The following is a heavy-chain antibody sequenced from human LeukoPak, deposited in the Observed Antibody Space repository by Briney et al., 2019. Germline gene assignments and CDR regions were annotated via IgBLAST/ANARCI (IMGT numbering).Heavy chain of an antibody. CDR3: ARDRGGAGDFDY. J-gene: IGHJ4*02. Sequence: ASVKVSCKASGYTFTSYAMHWVRQAPGQRLEWMGWINPGNGNTKYSQKFQGRATITRDTSASTAYMELGSLRSEDTAVYYCARDRGGAGDFDYWGQGTLVTVSS. D-gene: IGHD3-16*01. V-gene: IGHV1-3*01. CDR1: GYTFTSYA. CDR2: INPGNGNT.